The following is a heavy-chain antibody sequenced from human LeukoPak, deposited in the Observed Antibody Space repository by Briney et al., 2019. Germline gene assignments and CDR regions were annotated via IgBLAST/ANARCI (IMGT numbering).Heavy chain of an antibody. CDR2: INHSGST. CDR1: GGSFSGYY. D-gene: IGHD3-3*01. J-gene: IGHJ5*02. V-gene: IGHV4-34*01. Sequence: PSETLSLTCAVYGGSFSGYYWSWIRQPPGKGLEWIGEINHSGSTNYNPSLKSRVTISVDTSKNQFSLKLSSVTAADTAVYYCATFWSSHRVGFDPWGQGTLVTVSS. CDR3: ATFWSSHRVGFDP.